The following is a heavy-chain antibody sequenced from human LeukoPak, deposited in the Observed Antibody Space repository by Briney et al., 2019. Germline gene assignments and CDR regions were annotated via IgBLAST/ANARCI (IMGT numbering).Heavy chain of an antibody. D-gene: IGHD3-3*01. CDR2: IIPIFGTA. CDR1: GGTFSSYA. J-gene: IGHJ6*03. V-gene: IGHV1-69*05. Sequence: ASVKVSCKASGGTFSSYAISWVRQAPGQGLEWMGGIIPIFGTANYAQKFQGRVTITTDESTSTAYMELSSLRSEDTAVYYCARGPYYDFWSGYYRYYMDVWGKGTTVTVSS. CDR3: ARGPYYDFWSGYYRYYMDV.